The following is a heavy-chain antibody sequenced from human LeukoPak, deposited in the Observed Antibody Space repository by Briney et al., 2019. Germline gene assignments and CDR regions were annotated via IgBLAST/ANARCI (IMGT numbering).Heavy chain of an antibody. D-gene: IGHD6-13*01. CDR2: INHSGGT. CDR1: GGSFSGYY. V-gene: IGHV4-34*01. Sequence: PSETLSLTCAVYGGSFSGYYWSWIRQPPGKGLEWIGEINHSGGTNYNPSLKSRVTISVDTSKSQFSLKLSSVTAADTAVYYCARGYLAGYSSSWYGGAYDYWGQGTLVTVSS. CDR3: ARGYLAGYSSSWYGGAYDY. J-gene: IGHJ4*02.